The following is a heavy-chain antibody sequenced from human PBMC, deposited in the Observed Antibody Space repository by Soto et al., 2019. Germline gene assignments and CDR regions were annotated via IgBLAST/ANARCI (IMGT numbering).Heavy chain of an antibody. CDR2: ISAYNGNT. J-gene: IGHJ4*02. CDR1: GYTFTSYG. Sequence: QVQLVQSGAEVKKPGASVKVSCKASGYTFTSYGISWVRQAPGQGLEWMGWISAYNGNTNYAQQLQGRVTMTTETSPSPAYLELTSVRSDDTAVYYSAKDWEATVTTEPDHWGKGTLVTVSS. CDR3: AKDWEATVTTEPDH. V-gene: IGHV1-18*01. D-gene: IGHD4-17*01.